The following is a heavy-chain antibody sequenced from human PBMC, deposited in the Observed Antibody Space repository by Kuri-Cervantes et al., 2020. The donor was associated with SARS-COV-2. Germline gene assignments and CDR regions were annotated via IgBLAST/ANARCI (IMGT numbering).Heavy chain of an antibody. J-gene: IGHJ4*02. Sequence: ASVKVSCKASGYTFTSYYMHWVRQAPGQGLEWMGWMNPNSGNTGYAQKFQGRVTMTRNTSISTAYMELSSLRSEDTAVYYCATATQWLAYFDYWGQGTLVTVSS. CDR3: ATATQWLAYFDY. CDR2: MNPNSGNT. V-gene: IGHV1-8*02. CDR1: GYTFTSYY. D-gene: IGHD6-19*01.